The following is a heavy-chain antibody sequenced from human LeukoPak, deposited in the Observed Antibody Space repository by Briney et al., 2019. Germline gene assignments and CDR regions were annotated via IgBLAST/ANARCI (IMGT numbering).Heavy chain of an antibody. D-gene: IGHD6-19*01. J-gene: IGHJ5*02. CDR3: ARGYSSGWYGRWFDP. CDR1: GYTFTIYG. V-gene: IGHV1-18*01. Sequence: ASVTVSCTASGYTFTIYGISWVRQAPGQGLEWMGWISAYNGNTNYAQKLQGRVTMTTDTSTSTAYMELRSLRSDDTAVYYCARGYSSGWYGRWFDPWGQGTLVTVSS. CDR2: ISAYNGNT.